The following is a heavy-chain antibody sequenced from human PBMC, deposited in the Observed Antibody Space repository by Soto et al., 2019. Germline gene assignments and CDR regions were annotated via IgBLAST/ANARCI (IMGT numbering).Heavy chain of an antibody. J-gene: IGHJ4*02. CDR2: IYYSGST. V-gene: IGHV4-59*01. Sequence: SETLSLTCTVSGGSISSYYWSWIRQPPGKGLEWIGYIYYSGSTNYNPSLKSRVTISVDTSKNQFSLKLSSVTAADTAVYYCARENKLAVLDYDYVWGSYRYTPSPFDYWGQGTQVTVSS. CDR1: GGSISSYY. CDR3: ARENKLAVLDYDYVWGSYRYTPSPFDY. D-gene: IGHD3-16*02.